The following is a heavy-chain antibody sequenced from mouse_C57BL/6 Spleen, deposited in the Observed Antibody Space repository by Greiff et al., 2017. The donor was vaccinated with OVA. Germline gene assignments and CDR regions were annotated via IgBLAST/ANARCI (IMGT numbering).Heavy chain of an antibody. CDR2: IYPGDGDT. CDR1: GYAFSSSW. D-gene: IGHD2-1*01. CDR3: ARDGNYNFDD. Sequence: QVQLQQSGPELVKPGASVKISCKASGYAFSSSWLNWVKQRPGKGLEWIGRIYPGDGDTNYNGKFKGKATLTADKSSSTAYMQLSSLTSEDSAVYFCARDGNYNFDDWGQGTTLTVSS. V-gene: IGHV1-82*01. J-gene: IGHJ2*01.